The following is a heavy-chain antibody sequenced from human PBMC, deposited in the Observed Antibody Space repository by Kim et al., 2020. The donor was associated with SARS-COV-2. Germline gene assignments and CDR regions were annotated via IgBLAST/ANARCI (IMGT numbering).Heavy chain of an antibody. CDR1: GFTFSSYA. CDR3: VTTLEAAGSYYKTYYYGFVG. D-gene: IGHD3-10*01. V-gene: IGHV3-23*01. CDR2: ISGSGSST. J-gene: IGHJ6*02. Sequence: GGSLRLSCAASGFTFSSYAMSWVRQAPGKGLEWVAGISGSGSSTYYADSVKGRFTISRDNSKRSLFLRMNSLRAEDAAVYFCVTTLEAAGSYYKTYYYGFVGGGRGTAVTVSS.